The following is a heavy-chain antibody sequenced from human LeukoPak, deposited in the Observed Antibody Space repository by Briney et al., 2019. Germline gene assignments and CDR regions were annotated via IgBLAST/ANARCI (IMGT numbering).Heavy chain of an antibody. J-gene: IGHJ4*02. D-gene: IGHD4/OR15-4a*01. CDR1: GFTVSSNS. V-gene: IGHV3-53*01. Sequence: PGGSLRLSCTVSGFTVSSNSMSWVRQAPEKGLEWVSFIYSENTHYSDSVKGRFTISRDNSKNTLYLQMNSLRAEDTAVYYCARRAGAYSHPYDYWGQGTLVTVSS. CDR2: IYSENT. CDR3: ARRAGAYSHPYDY.